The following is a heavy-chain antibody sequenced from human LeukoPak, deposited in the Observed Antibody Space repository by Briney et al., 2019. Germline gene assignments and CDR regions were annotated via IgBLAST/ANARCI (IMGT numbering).Heavy chain of an antibody. CDR3: ARDPLYYYDSSGYYYDDY. CDR2: IKQDGSEK. J-gene: IGHJ4*02. V-gene: IGHV3-7*01. D-gene: IGHD3-22*01. CDR1: GFTFSSYW. Sequence: GGALRLSCAASGFTFSSYWMSWVRQAPGKGLEGVANIKQDGSEKYYVDSVKGRFTISRDNAKNSLYLQMNSLRAEDTAVYYCARDPLYYYDSSGYYYDDYWGQGTLVTVSS.